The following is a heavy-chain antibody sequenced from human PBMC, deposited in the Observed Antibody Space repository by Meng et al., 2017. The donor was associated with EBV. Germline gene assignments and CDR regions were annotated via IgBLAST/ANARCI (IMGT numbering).Heavy chain of an antibody. CDR3: ARVVATIFTNWFDP. D-gene: IGHD5-12*01. CDR1: GGSISSSNW. J-gene: IGHJ5*02. Sequence: QVQLKASGPGLGKPSGTLSRTCAVSGGSISSSNWWSWVRQRPGKGLEWIGEIYHSGSTNYNPSLKSRVTISVDKSKNQFSLKLSSVTAADTAVYYCARVVATIFTNWFDPWGQGTLVTVSS. V-gene: IGHV4-4*02. CDR2: IYHSGST.